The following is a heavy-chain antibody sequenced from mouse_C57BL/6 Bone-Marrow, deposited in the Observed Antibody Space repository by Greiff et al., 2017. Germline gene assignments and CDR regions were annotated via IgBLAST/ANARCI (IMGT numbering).Heavy chain of an antibody. J-gene: IGHJ3*01. CDR1: GYTFTSYW. Sequence: QVQLQQSGAELVKPGASVKLSCKASGYTFTSYWMHWVKQRPGQGLEWIGMIHPNSGSTNYNEKFKSKATLTVDNSSSTAYMQLSSLTSEDSAVYYCARYPTYYYGSSPLAYWGQGTLVTVSA. CDR2: IHPNSGST. D-gene: IGHD1-1*01. V-gene: IGHV1-64*01. CDR3: ARYPTYYYGSSPLAY.